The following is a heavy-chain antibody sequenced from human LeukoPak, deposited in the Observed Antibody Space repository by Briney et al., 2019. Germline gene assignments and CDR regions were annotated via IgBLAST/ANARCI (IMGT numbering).Heavy chain of an antibody. CDR3: ARANHYDILTGYSDDAFDI. CDR1: GYTFTRYY. D-gene: IGHD3-9*01. J-gene: IGHJ3*02. V-gene: IGHV1-46*01. Sequence: ASVKASCKASGYTFTRYYMHWVRPAPGQGLEWMGIINPSGGSTSYAQKFQGRVTMTRDTSTSTVYMELSSLRSEDTAVYYCARANHYDILTGYSDDAFDIWGQGTMVTVSS. CDR2: INPSGGST.